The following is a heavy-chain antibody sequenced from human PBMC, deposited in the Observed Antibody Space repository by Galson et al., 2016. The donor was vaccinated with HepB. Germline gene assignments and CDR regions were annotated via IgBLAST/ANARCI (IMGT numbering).Heavy chain of an antibody. CDR1: GYTFTSYG. CDR2: ISAYNHNT. J-gene: IGHJ4*02. V-gene: IGHV1-18*01. D-gene: IGHD2/OR15-2a*01. Sequence: SVKVSCKASGYTFTSYGISWVRQAPGQGLEWMGWISAYNHNTHYAQNLQDRVTLTTESSTSTAYMELRSLRSDDTAVYYRARSPSMSGYGYYDYWGQGTLVTVSS. CDR3: ARSPSMSGYGYYDY.